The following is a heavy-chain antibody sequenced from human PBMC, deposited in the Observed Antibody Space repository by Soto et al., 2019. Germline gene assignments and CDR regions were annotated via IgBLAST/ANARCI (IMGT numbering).Heavy chain of an antibody. CDR3: ARDSGDTMVRGVMGY. Sequence: EVQLVESGGGLVQPGGSLRLSCAASGFTFSSYWMSWVRQAPGKGLEWVANIKQDGIEKYYVDSVKVRFTISRDNAKNSLYLQMNSLSAEDTAVYYCARDSGDTMVRGVMGYWGQGTLVTVSS. V-gene: IGHV3-7*01. CDR1: GFTFSSYW. CDR2: IKQDGIEK. D-gene: IGHD3-10*01. J-gene: IGHJ4*02.